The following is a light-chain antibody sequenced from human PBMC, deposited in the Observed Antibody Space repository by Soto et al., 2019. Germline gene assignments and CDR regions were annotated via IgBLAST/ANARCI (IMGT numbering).Light chain of an antibody. CDR2: AAS. J-gene: IGKJ2*01. Sequence: DIQMTQSPSSLSASVGDRVTITCRASQRISNYLNWYQHKPGKAPRLLIYAASSLQSVVPSRFSGSGYGTDFTLTISSLQPEDFATYYCQQSYSTLDYTFGQGTKVEIK. V-gene: IGKV1-39*01. CDR1: QRISNY. CDR3: QQSYSTLDYT.